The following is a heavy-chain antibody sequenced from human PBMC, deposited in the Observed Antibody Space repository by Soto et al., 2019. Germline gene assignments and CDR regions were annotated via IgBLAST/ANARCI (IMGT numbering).Heavy chain of an antibody. CDR3: AKDVLRFLEWLAFYGMDV. CDR2: ISYDGSNK. Sequence: QVQLVESGGGVVQPGRSLRLSCGASGFTFSSYGMHWVRQAPGKGLEWVAVISYDGSNKYYADSVKGRFTISRDNSKNTLYLQMNSLRAEDTAVYYCAKDVLRFLEWLAFYGMDVWGQGTTVTVSS. CDR1: GFTFSSYG. J-gene: IGHJ6*02. V-gene: IGHV3-30*18. D-gene: IGHD3-3*01.